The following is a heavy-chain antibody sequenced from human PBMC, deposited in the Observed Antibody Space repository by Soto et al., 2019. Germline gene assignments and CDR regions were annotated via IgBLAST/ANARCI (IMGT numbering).Heavy chain of an antibody. CDR3: AKAKVSRDDVCGSLLDY. Sequence: PGGSLRLRCSASGFSFEVYAMHWVRQARGKGLEWGSVIRWDGGSTCYADSVKGRFSISRDNSKNSLYLRMNSLRAEDTALYYCAKAKVSRDDVCGSLLDYWGK. CDR1: GFSFEVYA. D-gene: IGHD3-16*01. CDR2: IRWDGGST. J-gene: IGHJ4*01. V-gene: IGHV3-43D*04.